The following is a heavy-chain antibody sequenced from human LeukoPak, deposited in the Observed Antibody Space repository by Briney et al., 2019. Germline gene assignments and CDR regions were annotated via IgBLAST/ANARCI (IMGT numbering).Heavy chain of an antibody. J-gene: IGHJ4*02. CDR3: ARRSGGSWENYYFDY. CDR2: IYYSGST. V-gene: IGHV4-61*01. CDR1: GGSVSSGSYH. D-gene: IGHD2-15*01. Sequence: SETLSLTCTVSGGSVSSGSYHWSWIRQPPGKGLEWIGYIYYSGSTNYNPSLKSRVTISIDTSKNQFSLKLSSVTAADTAVYYCARRSGGSWENYYFDYWGQGTLVTVSS.